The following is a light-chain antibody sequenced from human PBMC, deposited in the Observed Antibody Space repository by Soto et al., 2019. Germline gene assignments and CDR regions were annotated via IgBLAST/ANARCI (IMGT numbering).Light chain of an antibody. J-gene: IGKJ3*01. CDR3: QKYNRAPFT. CDR1: QGISNY. CDR2: AAS. V-gene: IGKV1-27*01. Sequence: DIQMTQYTSSLSASVGDRVTITCRASQGISNYLAWYQQKPGKVPKLLIYAASTLQSGVPSRFSGSGSGTDCTLTISSLQPEDVATYYCQKYNRAPFTFGPGTNVDIK.